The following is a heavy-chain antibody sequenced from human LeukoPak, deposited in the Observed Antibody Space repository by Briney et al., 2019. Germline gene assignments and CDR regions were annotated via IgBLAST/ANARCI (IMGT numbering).Heavy chain of an antibody. J-gene: IGHJ4*02. D-gene: IGHD3-9*01. CDR2: ISSHGSST. CDR1: GFTFSSYA. V-gene: IGHV3-64*04. CDR3: AKVTDIGYPDY. Sequence: GGSLRLSCSASGFTFSSYAMHWVRQAPGKGLEYVSAISSHGSSTYYADSVKGRFTISRDNSKNTLYLQMNSLRAGDTAVYYCAKVTDIGYPDYWGQGTLVTVSS.